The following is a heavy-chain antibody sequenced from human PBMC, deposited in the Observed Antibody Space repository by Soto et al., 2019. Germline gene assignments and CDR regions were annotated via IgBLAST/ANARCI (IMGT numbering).Heavy chain of an antibody. CDR1: GDSINTYY. Sequence: QVQLQESGPGLVKPSETLSLTCAFSGDSINTYYWSWIRQPPGRGLEWVGYIYYSGTGNYNPSLKSRVTILVDKPKSQFSLELRSVTAADTAVYYCARATKAYCDGDCYTLIDYWGRGTLVTVSA. D-gene: IGHD2-21*02. CDR3: ARATKAYCDGDCYTLIDY. V-gene: IGHV4-59*01. CDR2: IYYSGTG. J-gene: IGHJ4*02.